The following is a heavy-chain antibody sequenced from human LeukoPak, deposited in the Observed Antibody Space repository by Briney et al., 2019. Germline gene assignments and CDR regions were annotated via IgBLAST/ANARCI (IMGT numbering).Heavy chain of an antibody. Sequence: SETLSLTCTVSGGSISSYYWSWIRQPPGKGLEWIGYIYYSGSTNYNPSLKSRVTISVDTSKNQFSPKLSSVTAADTAVYYCARVVVAVGSYYFDYWGQGTLVTVSS. V-gene: IGHV4-59*01. D-gene: IGHD2-15*01. CDR1: GGSISSYY. CDR2: IYYSGST. J-gene: IGHJ4*02. CDR3: ARVVVAVGSYYFDY.